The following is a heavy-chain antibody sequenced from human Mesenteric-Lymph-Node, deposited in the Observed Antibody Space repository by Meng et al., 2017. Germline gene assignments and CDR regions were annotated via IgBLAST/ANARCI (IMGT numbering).Heavy chain of an antibody. CDR1: GDSISSGEYF. CDR3: LRGSGGSV. CDR2: MDYRGST. J-gene: IGHJ1*01. Sequence: QGQLQASGPGLLNPSQSLSRTCTVSGDSISSGEYFWSWIRQPPGKGLEWIGYMDYRGSTFYNPSLKSRVTISVDTSKNQFSLKLSSVTAADTAVYHCLRGSGGSVWGQGTLVTVSS. V-gene: IGHV4-30-4*01. D-gene: IGHD3-10*01.